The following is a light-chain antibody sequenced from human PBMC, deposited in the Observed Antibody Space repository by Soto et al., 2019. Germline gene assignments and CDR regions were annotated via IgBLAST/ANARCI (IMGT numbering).Light chain of an antibody. CDR3: QQYGGSPRVS. CDR2: GAS. Sequence: EIVLTQSPGALSLSPGERATLSCRASQTVSDNYLAWYQQKPGQAPRLLIYGASTRATGIPDRFSGSGSGADVTLTISRLEPEDFAVYFCQQYGGSPRVSFGGGPKVEIK. J-gene: IGKJ4*01. CDR1: QTVSDNY. V-gene: IGKV3-20*01.